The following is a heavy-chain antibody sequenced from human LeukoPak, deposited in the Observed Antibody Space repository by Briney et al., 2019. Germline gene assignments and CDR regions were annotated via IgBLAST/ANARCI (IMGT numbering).Heavy chain of an antibody. Sequence: PSETLSLTCTVSGGSISSSSYYWGWIRQPPGKGLERIGSIYYSGSTYYNPSLKSRVTISVDTSKNQFSLKLSSVTAADTAVYYCATRTRGYSYAAFDYWGQGTLVTVSS. D-gene: IGHD5-18*01. V-gene: IGHV4-39*01. CDR3: ATRTRGYSYAAFDY. CDR1: GGSISSSSYY. J-gene: IGHJ4*02. CDR2: IYYSGST.